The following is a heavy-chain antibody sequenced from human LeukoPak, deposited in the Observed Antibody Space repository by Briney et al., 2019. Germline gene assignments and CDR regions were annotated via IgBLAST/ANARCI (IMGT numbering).Heavy chain of an antibody. V-gene: IGHV1-69*13. CDR2: IIPIFGTA. J-gene: IGHJ3*02. Sequence: WASVKVSCKASGGTFSSYAISWVRQAPRQGLEWMGGIIPIFGTANYAQKFQGRVTITADESTSTAYMELSSLRSEDTAVYYCARDGYNFAVPHDAFDIWGQGTMVTVSS. CDR1: GGTFSSYA. CDR3: ARDGYNFAVPHDAFDI. D-gene: IGHD5-24*01.